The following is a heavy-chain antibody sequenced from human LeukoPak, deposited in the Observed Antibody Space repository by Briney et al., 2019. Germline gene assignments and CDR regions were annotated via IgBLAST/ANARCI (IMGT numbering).Heavy chain of an antibody. CDR2: INHSGST. V-gene: IGHV4-34*01. D-gene: IGHD3-10*01. CDR1: GGSFSGYY. Sequence: SETLSLTCAVYGGSFSGYYRSWIRQPPGKGLEWIGEINHSGSTNYNPSLKSRVTISVDTSKNQFSLKLSSVTAADTAVYYCARPTLLYGSGSYVYFDYWGQGTLVTVSS. J-gene: IGHJ4*02. CDR3: ARPTLLYGSGSYVYFDY.